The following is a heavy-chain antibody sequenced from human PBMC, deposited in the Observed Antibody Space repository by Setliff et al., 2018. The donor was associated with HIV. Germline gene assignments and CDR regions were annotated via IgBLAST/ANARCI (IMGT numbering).Heavy chain of an antibody. Sequence: SETLSLTCTVSGGSISSYYWSWIRQPPGKGLEWIGYIYYSGTTNYNPSLKSRVTISVDTSKNQFSLKLSSVTAADTAVYYCARGLSIFGVATPGFCSFMDVWGKGTTVTVSS. CDR3: ARGLSIFGVATPGFCSFMDV. D-gene: IGHD3-3*01. J-gene: IGHJ6*03. V-gene: IGHV4-59*01. CDR2: IYYSGTT. CDR1: GGSISSYY.